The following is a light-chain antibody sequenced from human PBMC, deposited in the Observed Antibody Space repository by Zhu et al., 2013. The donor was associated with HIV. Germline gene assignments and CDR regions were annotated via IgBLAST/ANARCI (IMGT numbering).Light chain of an antibody. CDR3: QLYGTSLPET. CDR2: AAS. Sequence: EIVLTQSLGTLSLSPGERTTLSCRASQSFSSTYLAWFQQKPGQAPRLLIYAASSRATGIPDRFSGHGSGTDFTLTIRRLDPEDFAVYYCQLYGTSLPETFGQGTKVEIK. J-gene: IGKJ1*01. CDR1: QSFSSTY. V-gene: IGKV3-20*01.